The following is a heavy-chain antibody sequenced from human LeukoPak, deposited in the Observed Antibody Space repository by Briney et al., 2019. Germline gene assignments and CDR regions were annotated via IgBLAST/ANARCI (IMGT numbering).Heavy chain of an antibody. D-gene: IGHD3-10*01. Sequence: GGSLRLSCAASGFTFSSYAMRWVRQAPGKGLEWVSAISGSDGSTYYADSVKGRFTISRDNSKNTSYLQMNSLRAEDTAIYYCAKAMVRGVIGSQFDYWGQGTLVTVSS. CDR2: ISGSDGST. CDR3: AKAMVRGVIGSQFDY. V-gene: IGHV3-23*01. CDR1: GFTFSSYA. J-gene: IGHJ4*02.